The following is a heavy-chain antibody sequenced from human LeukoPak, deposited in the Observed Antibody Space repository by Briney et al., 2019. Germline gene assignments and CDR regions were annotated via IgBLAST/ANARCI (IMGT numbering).Heavy chain of an antibody. CDR3: ARSRSLDYYDSSGYSL. D-gene: IGHD3-22*01. CDR1: GYTFTSYG. Sequence: ASVKVSCKASGYTFTSYGISWVRQAPGQGLEWMGCISAYNGNTNYAQKLQGRVTMTTDTSTSTAYMELRSLRSDDTAVYYCARSRSLDYYDSSGYSLWGQGTLVTVSS. V-gene: IGHV1-18*01. CDR2: ISAYNGNT. J-gene: IGHJ4*02.